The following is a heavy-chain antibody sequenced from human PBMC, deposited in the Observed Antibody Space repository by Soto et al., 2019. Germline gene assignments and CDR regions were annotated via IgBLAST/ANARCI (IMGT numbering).Heavy chain of an antibody. V-gene: IGHV3-53*01. J-gene: IGHJ5*02. CDR3: ATYSGSTGGLDP. CDR1: GLTVSSNH. Sequence: GGSLRLSCVASGLTVSSNHMSWVRQAPGKGLEWVSVILTTGSTYYADSLKGRFIISRDNSKNTLYLQMNSLRAEDTAVYYCATYSGSTGGLDPWGQGTLVTVSS. CDR2: ILTTGST. D-gene: IGHD5-12*01.